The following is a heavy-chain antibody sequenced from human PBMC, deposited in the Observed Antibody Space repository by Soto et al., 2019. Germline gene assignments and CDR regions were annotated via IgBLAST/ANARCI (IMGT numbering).Heavy chain of an antibody. CDR2: IYPGDSDI. CDR1: GYSVTTYW. D-gene: IGHD3-22*01. Sequence: GESLKISCKGSGYSVTTYWIGWVRQMPGKGLEWMGIIYPGDSDISYSPSFQGQVIISADKSISTACLQWSSLKASDTAMYYCAILTSYIHSRGYYNRHDAFDIWGQGAMVTVSS. CDR3: AILTSYIHSRGYYNRHDAFDI. J-gene: IGHJ3*02. V-gene: IGHV5-51*01.